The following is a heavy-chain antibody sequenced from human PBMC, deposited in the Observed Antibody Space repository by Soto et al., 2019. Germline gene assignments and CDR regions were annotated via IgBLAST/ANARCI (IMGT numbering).Heavy chain of an antibody. CDR1: GGSISSGGYY. J-gene: IGHJ4*02. Sequence: QVQLQESGPGLVKPSQTLSLTCTVSGGSISSGGYYWSWIRQHPGKGLEWIGYIYYSGSTYYNPSLKSRVTISVDTSKNQFSLKLSSVTAADTAAYYCARVVFLWFGELYLFDYWGQGTLVTVSS. V-gene: IGHV4-31*03. D-gene: IGHD3-10*01. CDR2: IYYSGST. CDR3: ARVVFLWFGELYLFDY.